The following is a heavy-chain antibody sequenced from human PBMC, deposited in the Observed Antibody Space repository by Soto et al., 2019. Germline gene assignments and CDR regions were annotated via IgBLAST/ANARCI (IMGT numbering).Heavy chain of an antibody. CDR3: AKDAPRPNGWFFFDH. D-gene: IGHD6-19*01. CDR2: ISADGTRA. J-gene: IGHJ4*02. Sequence: PGGSLRLCCAASGFAFNNQDMCWVRQAPGKGLGWVSGISADGTRAYYRDSVRGRFSISRDNSNNMLYLQMHSLRADDTARYYCAKDAPRPNGWFFFDHWGQGIVVTVSS. CDR1: GFAFNNQD. V-gene: IGHV3-23*01.